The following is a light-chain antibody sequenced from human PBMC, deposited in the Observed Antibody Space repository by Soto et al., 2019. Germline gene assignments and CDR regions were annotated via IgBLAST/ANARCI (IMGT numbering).Light chain of an antibody. V-gene: IGLV1-40*01. CDR2: GNS. CDR1: SSNIGAGYD. J-gene: IGLJ1*01. Sequence: QSVLTQPPSVSGAAGQRVTISCTGSSSNIGAGYDVHWYQQLPGTAPKLLIYGNSNRPSGVPDRFSGSKSGTSASLAITGLQAEDEAYYYCQSYDSSLSGYVFGTGTKLTVL. CDR3: QSYDSSLSGYV.